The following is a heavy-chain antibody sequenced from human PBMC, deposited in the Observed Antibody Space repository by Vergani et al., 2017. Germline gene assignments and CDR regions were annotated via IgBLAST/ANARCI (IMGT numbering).Heavy chain of an antibody. Sequence: QVQLVQSGAEVKKPGSSVKVSCKASGVTFSSYAISWVRQAPGQGLEWMGGIIPIFGTANYAQKFQGRVTITADESTSTAYMELSSLRSEDTAVYYCAREDLPRPAAPRIEAAGRRGWFDPWGQGTLVTVSS. CDR3: AREDLPRPAAPRIEAAGRRGWFDP. CDR1: GVTFSSYA. D-gene: IGHD6-13*01. J-gene: IGHJ5*02. V-gene: IGHV1-69*01. CDR2: IIPIFGTA.